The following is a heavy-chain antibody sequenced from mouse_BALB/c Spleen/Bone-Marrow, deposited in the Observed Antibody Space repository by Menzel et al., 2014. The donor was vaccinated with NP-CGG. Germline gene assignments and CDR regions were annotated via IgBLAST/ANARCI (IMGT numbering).Heavy chain of an antibody. CDR2: IYPSDSYT. V-gene: IGHV1-69*02. Sequence: ESGAELVRPGASVKLSCRASGYTFTSYWINWVKQRPGQGLEWIGSIYPSDSYTNYNQRFKDKATLTVDKSSSTAYMQLSSPTSEDSAVYYCTRYGNSHYYAMDYWGQGTSVTVSS. CDR3: TRYGNSHYYAMDY. D-gene: IGHD1-1*01. CDR1: GYTFTSYW. J-gene: IGHJ4*01.